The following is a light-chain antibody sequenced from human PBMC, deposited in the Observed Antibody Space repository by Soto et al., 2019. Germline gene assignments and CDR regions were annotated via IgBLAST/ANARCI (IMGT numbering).Light chain of an antibody. CDR1: QSINSY. CDR2: AAS. Sequence: DIQMTQSPSSLSVSVGDRVTITCWASQSINSYLNWFQQKPGKAPKLLIYAASSLQSGVPSRFTGSGSGTDFTLIIRSLQPEDSATYYCQQSYNTPPLTFGGGTKVEI. V-gene: IGKV1-39*01. CDR3: QQSYNTPPLT. J-gene: IGKJ4*01.